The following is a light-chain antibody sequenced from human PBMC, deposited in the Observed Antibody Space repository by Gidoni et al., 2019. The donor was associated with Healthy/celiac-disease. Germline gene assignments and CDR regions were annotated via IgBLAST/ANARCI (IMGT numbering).Light chain of an antibody. Sequence: DIQMTQSPSSLSASVGDRVTITCRASQSISSYLNWCQQKPGKAPKLLIYSASSLQSGVPSSFSGSGACTDFTPTISSLQPDDFATYYCQQSYSTPRTFGQGTKVEIK. V-gene: IGKV1-39*01. J-gene: IGKJ1*01. CDR2: SAS. CDR3: QQSYSTPRT. CDR1: QSISSY.